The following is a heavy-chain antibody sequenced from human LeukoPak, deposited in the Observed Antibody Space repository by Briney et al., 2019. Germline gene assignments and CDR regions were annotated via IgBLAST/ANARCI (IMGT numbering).Heavy chain of an antibody. D-gene: IGHD3-10*01. Sequence: PSETLSLTCTVSGGSISSYYWSWIRQPPGKGLEWIGYIYYSGSTNYNPPLKSRVTISVDTSKNQFSLKLSSVTAADTAVYYCARDTRGSGYFDYWGQGTLVTVSS. CDR2: IYYSGST. CDR3: ARDTRGSGYFDY. V-gene: IGHV4-59*01. CDR1: GGSISSYY. J-gene: IGHJ4*02.